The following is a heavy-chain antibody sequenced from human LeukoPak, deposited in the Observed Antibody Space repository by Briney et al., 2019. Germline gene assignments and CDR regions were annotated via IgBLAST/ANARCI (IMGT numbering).Heavy chain of an antibody. V-gene: IGHV3-74*01. Sequence: PGGSLRLSCAASGFTFSSYWMHWVRQAPGKGLVWVSRINSDGSSTSYADSVKGRFTISRDNAKNTLYLQMNSLRAEDTAVYYCARAGGSGYSYGQYFDYWGQGTLVTVSS. J-gene: IGHJ4*02. CDR2: INSDGSST. CDR3: ARAGGSGYSYGQYFDY. CDR1: GFTFSSYW. D-gene: IGHD5-18*01.